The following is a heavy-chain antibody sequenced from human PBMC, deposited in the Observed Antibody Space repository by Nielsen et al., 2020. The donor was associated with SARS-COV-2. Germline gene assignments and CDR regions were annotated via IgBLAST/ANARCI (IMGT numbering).Heavy chain of an antibody. V-gene: IGHV7-4-1*02. CDR2: INTNTGNP. CDR3: ARDFVDPGIEYSRPRVFCH. CDR1: GYTFTSYA. D-gene: IGHD6-6*01. J-gene: IGHJ4*02. Sequence: ASVNVSCKASGYTFTSYAMNWVRQAPGQGLEWMGWINTNTGNPTYAQGFTGRFVFSLDTSVSTAYLQISSLKAEDTAVYYCARDFVDPGIEYSRPRVFCHWGQGTLVTGSS.